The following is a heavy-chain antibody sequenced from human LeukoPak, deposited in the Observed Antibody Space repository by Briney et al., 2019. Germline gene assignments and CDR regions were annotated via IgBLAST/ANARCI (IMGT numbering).Heavy chain of an antibody. CDR3: AKDGDGYNYLAGFDY. D-gene: IGHD5-24*01. CDR2: ISGSGGST. Sequence: GGSLRLSCAASGFTFSSYAMSWVRQAPGKGLEWVSAISGSGGSTYYADSVKGRFTISRDNSKNTLYLQMNSLRAEDTAVYYCAKDGDGYNYLAGFDYWGQGTLVTVSS. CDR1: GFTFSSYA. J-gene: IGHJ4*02. V-gene: IGHV3-23*01.